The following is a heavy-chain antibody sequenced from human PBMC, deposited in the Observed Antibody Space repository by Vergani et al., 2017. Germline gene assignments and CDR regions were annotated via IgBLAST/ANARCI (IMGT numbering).Heavy chain of an antibody. CDR2: IYNSGNG. J-gene: IGHJ2*01. CDR1: GDSIISRIYY. CDR3: ASGKYYSDSTSHFRGRYFDV. Sequence: QMQLQESGPGLVKASETLSLTCTVSGDSIISRIYYWGWIRQPPGKGLEWIGSIYNSGNGDSSSSLKSRVTISADTSKNQFSLRLTSVTAADTAVYYCASGKYYSDSTSHFRGRYFDVGGRGTLVTVPS. D-gene: IGHD3-16*01. V-gene: IGHV4-39*01.